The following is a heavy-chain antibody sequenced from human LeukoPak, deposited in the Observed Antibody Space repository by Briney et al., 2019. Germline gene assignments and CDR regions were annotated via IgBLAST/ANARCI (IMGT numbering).Heavy chain of an antibody. CDR2: ISYDGSNK. D-gene: IGHD3-10*01. Sequence: GGSLRLSCAASGFTFSSYAMHWVRQAPGKRLEWVAVISYDGSNKYYADSVKGRFTISRDNSKNTLYLQMNSLRAEDTAVYYCARDGYGSGSYLDYWGQGTLVTVSS. CDR3: ARDGYGSGSYLDY. J-gene: IGHJ4*02. CDR1: GFTFSSYA. V-gene: IGHV3-30-3*01.